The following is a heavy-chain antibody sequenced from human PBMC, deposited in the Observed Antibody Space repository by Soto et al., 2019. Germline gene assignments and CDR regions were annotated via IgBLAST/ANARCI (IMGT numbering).Heavy chain of an antibody. Sequence: PGGSLRLSCAASGFTFSSYAVSWARQTPGKGLEWVSTISASGAYTYYVDSVKGRFTISRDNSRNTLYLQMRSLRAGDTATYYCAKEVIEARPYYFDYWGQGTLVTVSS. J-gene: IGHJ4*02. V-gene: IGHV3-23*01. CDR3: AKEVIEARPYYFDY. CDR1: GFTFSSYA. CDR2: ISASGAYT. D-gene: IGHD6-6*01.